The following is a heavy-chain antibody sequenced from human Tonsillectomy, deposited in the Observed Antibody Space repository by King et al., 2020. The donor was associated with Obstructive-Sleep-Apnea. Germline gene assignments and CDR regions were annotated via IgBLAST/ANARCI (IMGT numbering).Heavy chain of an antibody. CDR1: GFTFSSYA. Sequence: VQLVESGGGVVQPGRSLRLSCAASGFTFSSYAMHWVRQAPGKGLEWVAVISYDGSNKYYTYSVKGRFSISRDNSKNTLYLQMNSRRPEDTAMYYCAGDFTMIMFGGVIVDWGQGTLVTVSS. CDR2: ISYDGSNK. CDR3: AGDFTMIMFGGVIVD. J-gene: IGHJ4*02. V-gene: IGHV3-30*04. D-gene: IGHD3-16*02.